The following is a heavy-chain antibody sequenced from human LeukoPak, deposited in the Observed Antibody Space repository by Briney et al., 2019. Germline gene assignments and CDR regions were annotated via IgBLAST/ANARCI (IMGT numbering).Heavy chain of an antibody. CDR2: ISYDVSHK. CDR3: ARGRPLDYNDLSGYYPFDY. CDR1: EFTFSTYA. Sequence: GGSLRLSCAASEFTFSTYAMNWVRQVPGKGLEWVAVISYDVSHKYYADSVKGRFTISRDNSKNTLYPQMNSLRAEDTAVYYCARGRPLDYNDLSGYYPFDYWGQGTMVTVSS. J-gene: IGHJ4*02. V-gene: IGHV3-30-3*01. D-gene: IGHD3-22*01.